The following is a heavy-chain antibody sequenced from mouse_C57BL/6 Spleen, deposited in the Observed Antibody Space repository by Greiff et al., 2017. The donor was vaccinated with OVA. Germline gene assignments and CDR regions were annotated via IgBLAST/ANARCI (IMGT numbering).Heavy chain of an antibody. D-gene: IGHD4-1*01. V-gene: IGHV8-12*01. CDR1: GFSLSTSGMG. Sequence: QVTLKESGPGILQSSQTLSLTCSFSGFSLSTSGMGVSWIRQPSGKGLEWLAHIYWDDDKRYNPSLKSRLTISKDTSRNQVFLKITSVDTADTATYYCARNWDGGAMDYWGQGTSVTVSS. J-gene: IGHJ4*01. CDR3: ARNWDGGAMDY. CDR2: IYWDDDK.